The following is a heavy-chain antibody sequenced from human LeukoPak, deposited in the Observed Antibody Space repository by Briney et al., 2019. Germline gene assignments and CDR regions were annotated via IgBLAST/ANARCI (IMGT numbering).Heavy chain of an antibody. CDR3: ARAPGSSWDPNFDY. CDR1: GYTFTGYY. V-gene: IGHV1-2*02. CDR2: INPNSGGT. J-gene: IGHJ4*02. D-gene: IGHD6-13*01. Sequence: ASVKVSCKASGYTFTGYYMHWVRQAPGQGLEWMGWINPNSGGTNYAQKFQGRVTMTRDTSISTAYMELSRLRSDDTAVYYCARAPGSSWDPNFDYWGQGTLVTVSS.